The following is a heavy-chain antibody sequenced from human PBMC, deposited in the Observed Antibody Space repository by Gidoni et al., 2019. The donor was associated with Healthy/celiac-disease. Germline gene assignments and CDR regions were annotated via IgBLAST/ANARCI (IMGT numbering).Heavy chain of an antibody. CDR2: ISSSSSYI. J-gene: IGHJ6*02. V-gene: IGHV3-21*01. D-gene: IGHD3-22*01. CDR3: ARDQAYYDSSGYYPGGMDV. CDR1: GFTFSSYS. Sequence: EVQLVESGGGLVKPGGSLRLSCAASGFTFSSYSLNWVRQAPGKGLEWVSSISSSSSYIYYADSVKGRFTISRDNAKHSLYLQMNSLRAEDTAVYYCARDQAYYDSSGYYPGGMDVWGQGTTVTVSS.